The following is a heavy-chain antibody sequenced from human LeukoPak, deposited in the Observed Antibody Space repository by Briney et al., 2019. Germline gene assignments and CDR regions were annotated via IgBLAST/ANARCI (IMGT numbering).Heavy chain of an antibody. CDR3: ARQGDSGRSYDY. Sequence: SETLSLTCTVSGGSISSYYWSRIRQPPGKGLEWIGYIYYSGSTNYNPSLKSRVTISLDTSKNQFSLDLRSVTAADAAVYFCARQGDSGRSYDYWGQGTLVSVSS. V-gene: IGHV4-59*08. D-gene: IGHD3-22*01. CDR2: IYYSGST. CDR1: GGSISSYY. J-gene: IGHJ4*02.